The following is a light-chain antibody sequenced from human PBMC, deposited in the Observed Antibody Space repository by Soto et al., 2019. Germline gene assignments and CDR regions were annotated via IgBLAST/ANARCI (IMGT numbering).Light chain of an antibody. CDR2: GAS. CDR3: QQYHDWPPLT. J-gene: IGKJ2*01. Sequence: EIVMTQSPATLSVSPGERATLSCRASQSVSSKLAWYQQKPGQAPRLLIYGASTRATGIPARFSGSGSGTEFTLTISSLQSEDFAVYYCQQYHDWPPLTFGQGTKLEIK. V-gene: IGKV3-15*01. CDR1: QSVSSK.